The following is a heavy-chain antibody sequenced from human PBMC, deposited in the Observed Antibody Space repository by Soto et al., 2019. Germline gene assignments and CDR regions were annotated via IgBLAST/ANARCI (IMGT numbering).Heavy chain of an antibody. CDR1: GFTFSSNA. CDR3: AKDRSPGASTWNVY. J-gene: IGHJ4*02. V-gene: IGHV3-23*01. D-gene: IGHD1-26*01. CDR2: ISGSGTVK. Sequence: DVQLLESGGGLVQPGGSLRLSCAASGFTFSSNAMNWFRQAPGKGLEWVSTISGSGTVKYYADSVKGRFTISRDNSRNTLFLQMNNLRAEDAAVYYCAKDRSPGASTWNVYWGQGTLVTVSS.